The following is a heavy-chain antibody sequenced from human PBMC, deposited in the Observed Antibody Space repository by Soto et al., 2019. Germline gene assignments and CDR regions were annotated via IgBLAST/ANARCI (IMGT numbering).Heavy chain of an antibody. CDR1: CGSISSGGYS. J-gene: IGHJ4*02. CDR2: IYHSGST. Sequence: QLQLQESGSGLVKPSQTLSLTCAVSCGSISSGGYSWSWIRQPPGKGLEWIGYIYHSGSTYYNPSLKSRVTISVDRSKNQFSLRRSSVTAADTDVYYCARAGGLGAVAADYWGQGTLVTVSS. D-gene: IGHD6-19*01. V-gene: IGHV4-30-2*01. CDR3: ARAGGLGAVAADY.